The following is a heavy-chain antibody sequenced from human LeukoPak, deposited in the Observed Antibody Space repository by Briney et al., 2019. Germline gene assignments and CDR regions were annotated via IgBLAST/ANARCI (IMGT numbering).Heavy chain of an antibody. J-gene: IGHJ5*02. CDR2: ISYDGSNK. V-gene: IGHV3-30-3*01. CDR1: GFTFSSYA. CDR3: ARDYCSGGSCYYFNWFDP. Sequence: TGGSLRLSCAASGFTFSSYAMHWVRQAPGKGLEWVAVISYDGSNKYYADSVKGRFTISRDNSKNTLYLQMNSLRAEDTAVYYCARDYCSGGSCYYFNWFDPWGQGTLVTVSS. D-gene: IGHD2-15*01.